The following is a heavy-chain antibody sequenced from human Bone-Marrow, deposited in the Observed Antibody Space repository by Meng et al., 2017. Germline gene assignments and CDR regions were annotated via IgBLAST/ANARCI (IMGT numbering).Heavy chain of an antibody. CDR3: GRDQGRELINH. Sequence: QVQLQESGPGLVKPSVTLSLTCTVSGDSISSDIWWGWVRQPPGKGLEWIGEVYHRGDTNYNPSLKSRVDISVDKSKNQFYLSLFSVTAADTAVYYCGRDQGRELINHWGQGTLVTVSS. D-gene: IGHD1-7*01. J-gene: IGHJ4*02. CDR2: VYHRGDT. CDR1: GDSISSDIW. V-gene: IGHV4-4*02.